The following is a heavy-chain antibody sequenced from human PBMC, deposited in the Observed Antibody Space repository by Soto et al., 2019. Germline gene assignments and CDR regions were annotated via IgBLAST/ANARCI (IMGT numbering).Heavy chain of an antibody. D-gene: IGHD3-22*01. CDR2: IIPIFGTA. CDR1: GGTFSSYA. J-gene: IGHJ4*02. V-gene: IGHV1-69*13. Sequence: SVKVSCKASGGTFSSYAISWVRQAPGQGLEWMGGIIPIFGTANYAQKFQGRVTITADESTSTAYMELSSLRSEDTAVYYCARSADYYYDSSGYYPKYFDYWGQGTLVTV. CDR3: ARSADYYYDSSGYYPKYFDY.